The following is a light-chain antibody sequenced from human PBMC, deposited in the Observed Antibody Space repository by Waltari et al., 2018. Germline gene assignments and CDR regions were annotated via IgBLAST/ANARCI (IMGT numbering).Light chain of an antibody. CDR3: QQYDSLPVI. CDR1: QSVKNN. V-gene: IGKV1-5*03. Sequence: IQLTPSPSTLSPSVGARGTLTCRASQSVKNNLARYQHTSGKAPKILVHKASRLETGVPSRFSGSGYGTEFPLTISSLQPDDSATYYCQQYDSLPVIFGGGTKVEIK. CDR2: KAS. J-gene: IGKJ4*01.